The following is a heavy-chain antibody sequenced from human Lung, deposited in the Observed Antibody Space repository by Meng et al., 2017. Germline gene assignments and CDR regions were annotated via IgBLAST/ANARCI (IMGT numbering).Heavy chain of an antibody. Sequence: GQVVELGGGLVLPGGSLRLPCAASGFSFSSYAMSWGRRAPGKGLEWLAALSGGGFTTYYADSVKGRFTISRHNSKNTLYLQVNSLRAEDTALYYCAKYSYGLGDYFDYWGQGALVTVSS. CDR3: AKYSYGLGDYFDY. D-gene: IGHD3-10*01. V-gene: IGHV3-23*04. J-gene: IGHJ4*02. CDR2: LSGGGFTT. CDR1: GFSFSSYA.